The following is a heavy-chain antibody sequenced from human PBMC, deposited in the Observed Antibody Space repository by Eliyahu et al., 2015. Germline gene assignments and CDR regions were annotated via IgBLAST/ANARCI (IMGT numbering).Heavy chain of an antibody. Sequence: EVQLVESGGGLVKPGGSLRLSXAASGFTFSXYXXNWVRQAPGKGLEWVSSISSSSSYIYYADSVRGRFTISRDNAKNSLYLQMSSLKAEDTAVYYCARRGEYYDILTARQDCYFDYWGQGTLVTVSS. D-gene: IGHD3-9*01. V-gene: IGHV3-21*01. J-gene: IGHJ4*02. CDR1: GFTFSXYX. CDR2: ISSSSSYI. CDR3: ARRGEYYDILTARQDCYFDY.